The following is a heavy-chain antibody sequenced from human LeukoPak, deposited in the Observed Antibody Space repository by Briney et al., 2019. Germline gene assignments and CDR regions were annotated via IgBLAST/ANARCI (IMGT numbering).Heavy chain of an antibody. Sequence: SETLSLTCTVSGGSISSSSYYWGGIRQPPGKGLEWIGSIYYSGSTYYNPSLKSRVTISVDTSKNQFSLKLSSVTAADTAVYYCARVQLPRFDPWGQGTLVTVSS. CDR2: IYYSGST. D-gene: IGHD2-2*01. V-gene: IGHV4-39*01. CDR3: ARVQLPRFDP. J-gene: IGHJ5*02. CDR1: GGSISSSSYY.